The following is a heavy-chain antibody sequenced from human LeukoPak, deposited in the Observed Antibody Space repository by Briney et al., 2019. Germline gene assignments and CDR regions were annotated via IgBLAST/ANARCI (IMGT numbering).Heavy chain of an antibody. CDR2: IGGGGPTT. Sequence: PGGSLRLSCAASGFTFSTYAMNWVRQAPAKGLEWVSTIGGGGPTTDYADSVQGRFTISRDNSKNTLYLQMNSLRAEDTAVYFCARGFLGGTDQYFDSWGQGTLVTVSS. J-gene: IGHJ4*02. CDR3: ARGFLGGTDQYFDS. V-gene: IGHV3-23*01. D-gene: IGHD6-19*01. CDR1: GFTFSTYA.